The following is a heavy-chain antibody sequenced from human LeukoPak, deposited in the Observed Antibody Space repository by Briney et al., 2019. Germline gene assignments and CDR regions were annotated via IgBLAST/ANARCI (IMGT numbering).Heavy chain of an antibody. J-gene: IGHJ5*02. V-gene: IGHV4-39*01. Sequence: SETLSLTCTVSGGSISSSSYYWGWIRQPPGKGLEWIGSIYYSGSTYYNPSLKSRVTISVDTSENQFSLKLSSVTAADTAVYYCARQGNDWFDPWGQGTLVTVSS. CDR2: IYYSGST. D-gene: IGHD3-10*01. CDR3: ARQGNDWFDP. CDR1: GGSISSSSYY.